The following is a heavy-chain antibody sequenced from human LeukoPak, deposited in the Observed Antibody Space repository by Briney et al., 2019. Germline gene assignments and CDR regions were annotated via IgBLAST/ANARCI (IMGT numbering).Heavy chain of an antibody. J-gene: IGHJ6*03. CDR2: MNPNSGNT. D-gene: IGHD3-3*01. CDR3: ARGYYDFWSGYWHYYYYYMDV. V-gene: IGHV1-8*01. CDR1: GYTFTSYD. Sequence: ASVKVSCKASGYTFTSYDINWVRQATGQGLGWMGWMNPNSGNTGYAQKFQGRVTMTRNTSISTAYMELSSLRSEDTAVYHCARGYYDFWSGYWHYYYYYMDVWGKGTTVTVSS.